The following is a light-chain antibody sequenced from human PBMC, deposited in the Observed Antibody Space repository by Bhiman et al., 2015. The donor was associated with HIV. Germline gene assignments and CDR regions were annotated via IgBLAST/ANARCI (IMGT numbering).Light chain of an antibody. J-gene: IGLJ2*01. CDR1: SLRSYY. CDR3: NSRDSRGNHWV. V-gene: IGLV3-19*01. Sequence: SSELTQDPAVSVALGQTVRITCQGDSLRSYYASWYQQKPGQAPLLVIYGKNNRPSGIPDRFSGSSSGNTASLTITGALAEDEADYYCNSRDSRGNHWVFGGGTKLTVL. CDR2: GKN.